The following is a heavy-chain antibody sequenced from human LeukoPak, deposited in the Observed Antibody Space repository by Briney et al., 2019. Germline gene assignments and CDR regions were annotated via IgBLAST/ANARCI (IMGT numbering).Heavy chain of an antibody. V-gene: IGHV3-23*01. Sequence: GGSLRLSCVVSGFTFSDYAMSWVRQAPGKGLEWVSGISGSGGDTYYAASVKGRFTISRDNSKNTLYLQMNSLTAEDTAVYYCAKVLTVTGLFNVDHWGQGTLVTVSS. CDR2: ISGSGGDT. CDR1: GFTFSDYA. CDR3: AKVLTVTGLFNVDH. J-gene: IGHJ4*02. D-gene: IGHD6-19*01.